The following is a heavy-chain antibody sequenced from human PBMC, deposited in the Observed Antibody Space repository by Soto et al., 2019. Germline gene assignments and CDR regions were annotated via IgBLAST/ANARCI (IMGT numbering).Heavy chain of an antibody. J-gene: IGHJ5*02. V-gene: IGHV1-69*13. CDR2: IIPIFGTA. CDR1: GGTFSSHA. D-gene: IGHD6-6*01. CDR3: ARVGESIADAANWFDP. Sequence: SVKVSCKASGGTFSSHAISWVRQAPGQGLEWMGGIIPIFGTANYAQKFQGRVTITADESTSTAYMELSSLRSEDTAVYYCARVGESIADAANWFDPWGQGTLVTVSS.